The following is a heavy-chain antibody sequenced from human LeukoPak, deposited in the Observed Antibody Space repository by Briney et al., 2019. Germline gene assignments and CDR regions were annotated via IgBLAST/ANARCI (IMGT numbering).Heavy chain of an antibody. CDR1: GITLSNYG. V-gene: IGHV3-23*01. J-gene: IGHJ4*02. D-gene: IGHD6-13*01. CDR2: ISDSGGST. Sequence: GGSLRLSCAVSGITLSNYGMSWVRQAPGKGLEWVAGISDSGGSTNYADSVKGRFTISRDNPKNTLYLQMNSLRAEGTAVYYCARISISSSFALSYSDYWGQGTLVTVSS. CDR3: ARISISSSFALSYSDY.